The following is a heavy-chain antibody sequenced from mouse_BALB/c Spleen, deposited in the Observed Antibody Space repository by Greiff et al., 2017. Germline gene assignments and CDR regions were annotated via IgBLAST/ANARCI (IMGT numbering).Heavy chain of an antibody. V-gene: IGHV1-15*01. CDR2: IDPETGGT. CDR3: TGGPHFDY. Sequence: QVHVKQSGAELVRPGASVTLSCKASGYTFTDYEMHWVKQTPVHGLEWIGAIDPETGGTAYNQKFKGKATLTADKSSSTAYMELRSLTSEDSAVYYCTGGPHFDYWGQGTTLTVSS. J-gene: IGHJ2*01. CDR1: GYTFTDYE.